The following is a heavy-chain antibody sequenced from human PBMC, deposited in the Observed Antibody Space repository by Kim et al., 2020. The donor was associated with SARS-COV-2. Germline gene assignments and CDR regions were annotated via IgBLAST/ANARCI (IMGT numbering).Heavy chain of an antibody. J-gene: IGHJ4*02. D-gene: IGHD3-10*01. CDR1: GGSISSSSYY. V-gene: IGHV4-39*01. CDR3: ARSPDPPMVRGVIIKGDGDYFDY. CDR2: IYYSGST. Sequence: SETLSLTCTVSGGSISSSSYYWGWIRQPPGKGLEWIGSIYYSGSTYYNPSLKSRVTISVDTSKNQFSLKLSSVTAADTAVYYCARSPDPPMVRGVIIKGDGDYFDYWGQGTLVTVSS.